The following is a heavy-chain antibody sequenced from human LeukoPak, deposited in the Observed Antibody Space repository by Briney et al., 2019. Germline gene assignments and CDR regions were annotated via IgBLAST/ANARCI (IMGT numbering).Heavy chain of an antibody. Sequence: SETLSLTCTVSGGSISSSSYYWGWIRQPPGKGLEWIGSIYYSGSTYYNPSLKSRVTISVDTSKNQFSLKLSSVTAADTAVYYCARPVAGTNYFDYWGQGTLVTVSS. CDR2: IYYSGST. CDR1: GGSISSSSYY. V-gene: IGHV4-39*01. CDR3: ARPVAGTNYFDY. J-gene: IGHJ4*02. D-gene: IGHD2-15*01.